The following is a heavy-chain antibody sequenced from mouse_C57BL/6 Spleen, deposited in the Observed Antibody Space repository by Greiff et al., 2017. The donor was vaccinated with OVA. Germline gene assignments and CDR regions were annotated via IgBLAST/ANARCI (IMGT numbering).Heavy chain of an antibody. Sequence: VQLQQSGPELVKPGASVKISCKASGYAFSSSWMNWVKQRPGKGLEWIGRIYPGDGDTNYNGKFKGKATLTADKSSSTAYMQLSSLTSEDSAVYVCARLDYCGSSAYADWGKGAMVSVSA. CDR1: GYAFSSSW. D-gene: IGHD1-1*01. CDR3: ARLDYCGSSAYAD. V-gene: IGHV1-82*01. CDR2: IYPGDGDT. J-gene: IGHJ3*01.